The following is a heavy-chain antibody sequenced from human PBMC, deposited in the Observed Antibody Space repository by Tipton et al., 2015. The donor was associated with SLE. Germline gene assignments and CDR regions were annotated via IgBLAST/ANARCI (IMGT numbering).Heavy chain of an antibody. CDR3: ARGWGPIAAAGKENY. J-gene: IGHJ4*02. CDR1: GGSISSNGYY. CDR2: VSYVGST. D-gene: IGHD6-13*01. Sequence: GLVKPSQTLSLTCAVSGGSISSNGYYWGWIRQSPGMGLEWIGSVSYVGSTYSNPSLKSRVAISVDKSKNQFSLSLSSVTAADTAVYWCARGWGPIAAAGKENYWGQGTLVTVSS. V-gene: IGHV4-39*07.